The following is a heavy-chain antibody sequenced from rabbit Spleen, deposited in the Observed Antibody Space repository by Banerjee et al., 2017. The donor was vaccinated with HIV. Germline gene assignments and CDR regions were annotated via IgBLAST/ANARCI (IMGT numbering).Heavy chain of an antibody. CDR2: INTATGKA. J-gene: IGHJ6*01. CDR1: GFSFSDRDV. D-gene: IGHD8-1*01. V-gene: IGHV1S45*01. CDR3: ARDAATSFSSYGMDL. Sequence: QQQLVESGGGLVKPEGSLKLSCTASGFSFSDRDVMCWVRQAPGKGLEWIACINTATGKAVYASWAKGRFTISKTSSTTVTLQMTSLTAADTATYFCARDAATSFSSYGMDLWGPGTLVTVS.